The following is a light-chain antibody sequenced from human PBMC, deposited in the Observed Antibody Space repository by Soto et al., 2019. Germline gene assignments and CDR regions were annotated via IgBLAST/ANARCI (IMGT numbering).Light chain of an antibody. V-gene: IGKV3-11*01. CDR2: DAS. CDR3: QQRNVWHPIT. CDR1: QTVRTS. Sequence: EILFTQSPGTLCLSPGKRVTLDWRARQTVRTSFAWYQHKPGQAPRLVIYDASLRANGVPARFGGSGSGTDFTLTLNSLEPEDFASYYCQQRNVWHPITFGQGTRLEIK. J-gene: IGKJ5*01.